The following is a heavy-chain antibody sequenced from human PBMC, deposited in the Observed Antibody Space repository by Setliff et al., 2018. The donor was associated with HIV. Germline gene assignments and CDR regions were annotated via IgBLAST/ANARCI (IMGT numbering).Heavy chain of an antibody. CDR3: ATPPIAGVRVYPQGWYFDL. CDR2: IYHTGST. CDR1: GYSISSDYY. V-gene: IGHV4-38-2*02. D-gene: IGHD3-10*01. J-gene: IGHJ2*01. Sequence: PSETLSLTCTVSGYSISSDYYWGWLRPPPGKGLEWIGSIYHTGSTYYNPSLKSRVTISVDTSKHQFSLKLTSVTAAYTAVYYCATPPIAGVRVYPQGWYFDLWGRGTLVTVSS.